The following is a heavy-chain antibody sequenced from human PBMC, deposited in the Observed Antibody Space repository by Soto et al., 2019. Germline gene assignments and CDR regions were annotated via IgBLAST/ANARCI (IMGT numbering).Heavy chain of an antibody. D-gene: IGHD6-13*01. CDR2: IDPSDSYT. CDR1: GYSFTSYW. Sequence: GESLKISCKGSGYSFTSYWISWVRQMPGKGLEWMGRIDPSDSYTNYSPSFQGHVTISADKSISTAYLQWSSLKASDTAMYYCARHLRVSADYYYYGMDVWGQGTTVTVSS. V-gene: IGHV5-10-1*01. CDR3: ARHLRVSADYYYYGMDV. J-gene: IGHJ6*02.